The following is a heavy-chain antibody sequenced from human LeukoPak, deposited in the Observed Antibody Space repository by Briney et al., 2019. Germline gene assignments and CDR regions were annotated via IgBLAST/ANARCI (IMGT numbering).Heavy chain of an antibody. CDR2: ISGSGGST. CDR3: AKDPFGFWSGYRYFDY. Sequence: PGGSLRLSCAASGFTFSSYAMSWVRQAPGKGLEWVPAISGSGGSTYYADSVKGRFTISRDNSKNTLYLQMNSLRAEDTAVYYCAKDPFGFWSGYRYFDYWGQGTLVTVSS. CDR1: GFTFSSYA. J-gene: IGHJ4*02. V-gene: IGHV3-23*01. D-gene: IGHD3-3*01.